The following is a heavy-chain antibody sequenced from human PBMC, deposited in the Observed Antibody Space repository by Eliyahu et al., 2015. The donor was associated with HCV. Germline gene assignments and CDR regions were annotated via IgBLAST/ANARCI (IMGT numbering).Heavy chain of an antibody. V-gene: IGHV3-20*04. CDR2: INWNGLSI. J-gene: IGHJ4*02. Sequence: DVQLVESGGTVVRPGXSLXLXCTTSXFKFXEXGXSWVRQVPGRGLEWVSAINWNGLSIDYAESVKGRFIISRDNAKSSLYLEMNSLRAEDTALYYCARIEGPLRYFDNWGQGTLVTVSS. CDR1: XFKFXEXG. CDR3: ARIEGPLRYFDN.